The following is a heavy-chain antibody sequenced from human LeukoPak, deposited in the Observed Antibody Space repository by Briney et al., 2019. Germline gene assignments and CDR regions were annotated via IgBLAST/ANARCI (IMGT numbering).Heavy chain of an antibody. CDR1: GFTFSSYS. Sequence: SGGSLRLSCAASGFTFSSYSMNWVRQAPGKGLEWVSSISSSSSYIYYADSVKGRFTISRDNAKNSLYLQMNSLRAEDTAVYYCATSSNAPGNHWGQGTLVTVSS. CDR3: ATSSNAPGNH. V-gene: IGHV3-21*01. D-gene: IGHD2-2*01. J-gene: IGHJ5*02. CDR2: ISSSSSYI.